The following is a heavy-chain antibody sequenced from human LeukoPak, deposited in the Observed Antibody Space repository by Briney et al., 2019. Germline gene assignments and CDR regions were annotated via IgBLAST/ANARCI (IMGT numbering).Heavy chain of an antibody. J-gene: IGHJ4*02. D-gene: IGHD2-21*01. Sequence: SETLSLTCAVSGGSISSSNWWSWVRQPPGKGLEWIGEIYHSGSTNYNPSLKSRVTISVDKSKNQFSLKLSSVTAADTAVYYCARAFCVGECFVLHIFFDSWGQGTLVTVSS. CDR3: ARAFCVGECFVLHIFFDS. V-gene: IGHV4-4*02. CDR2: IYHSGST. CDR1: GGSISSSNW.